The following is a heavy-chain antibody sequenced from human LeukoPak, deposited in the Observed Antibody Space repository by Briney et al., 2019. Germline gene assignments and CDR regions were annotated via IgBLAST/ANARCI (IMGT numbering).Heavy chain of an antibody. J-gene: IGHJ5*02. D-gene: IGHD2-8*01. CDR1: GGSFSGYY. Sequence: PSETLSLTCAVYGGSFSGYYWSWIRQPPGKGLEWIGEINHSGSTNYNPSPKSRVTISVDTSKNQFSLKLSSVTAADTAVYYCARGGDIVPRRNWFDPWGQGTLVTVSS. CDR3: ARGGDIVPRRNWFDP. V-gene: IGHV4-34*01. CDR2: INHSGST.